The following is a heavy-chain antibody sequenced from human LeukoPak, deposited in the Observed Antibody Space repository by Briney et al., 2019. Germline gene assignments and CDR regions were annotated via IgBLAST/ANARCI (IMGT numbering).Heavy chain of an antibody. CDR2: INPNSRGT. D-gene: IGHD2-2*02. J-gene: IGHJ4*02. Sequence: ASVKVSCKASGYTFTGYYMHWVRQAPGQGLEWMGWINPNSRGTNYAQKFQGRVTMTRDTSISTAYMELSRLRSDDTAVYYCARVSGYCSSTSCYTKYTFDYWGQGTLVTVSS. CDR3: ARVSGYCSSTSCYTKYTFDY. V-gene: IGHV1-2*02. CDR1: GYTFTGYY.